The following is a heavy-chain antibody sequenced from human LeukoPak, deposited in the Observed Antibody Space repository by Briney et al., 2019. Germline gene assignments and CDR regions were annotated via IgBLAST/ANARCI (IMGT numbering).Heavy chain of an antibody. CDR3: ARVPVVPAALRDYYYYYGMDV. CDR1: GFTFSDYY. CDR2: ISSSGSTI. Sequence: GGSLRLSCAASGFTFSDYYMSWIRQAPGKGLEWVSYISSSGSTIYYADSVKGRFTISRDNAKNSLYLQMNSLRAEDTAVYYCARVPVVPAALRDYYYYYGMDVWGQGTTVTVSS. V-gene: IGHV3-11*01. D-gene: IGHD2-2*01. J-gene: IGHJ6*02.